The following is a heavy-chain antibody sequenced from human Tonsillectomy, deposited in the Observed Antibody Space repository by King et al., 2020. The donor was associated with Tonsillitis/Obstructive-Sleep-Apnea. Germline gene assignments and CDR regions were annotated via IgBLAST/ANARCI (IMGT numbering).Heavy chain of an antibody. CDR1: GGSISSYY. V-gene: IGHV4-59*01. J-gene: IGHJ6*03. D-gene: IGHD2-2*01. Sequence: VQLQESGPGLVKPSETLSLTCTVSGGSISSYYWSWIRQPQGKGLEWIGYSYYSGSTNYNPSLKSRVTISVDTSKNQFSLKLSSVTAADTAVYYCARAVGWVPAAMVYDYYMDVWGKGTTVTVSS. CDR3: ARAVGWVPAAMVYDYYMDV. CDR2: SYYSGST.